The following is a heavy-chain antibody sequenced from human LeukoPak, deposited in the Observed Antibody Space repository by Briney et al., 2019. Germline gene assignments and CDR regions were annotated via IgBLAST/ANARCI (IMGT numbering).Heavy chain of an antibody. J-gene: IGHJ2*01. D-gene: IGHD4-17*01. V-gene: IGHV1-3*01. CDR3: ARGVNYGDYDWFFDL. CDR1: GYTFTSYA. Sequence: ASVKVSFKASGYTFTSYAMHWVRQAPGQRLEWMGWINAGNGNTKYSQKFQDRVTITRDTSASTAYMELSSLRSEDTAVYYCARGVNYGDYDWFFDLWGRGTLVTVSS. CDR2: INAGNGNT.